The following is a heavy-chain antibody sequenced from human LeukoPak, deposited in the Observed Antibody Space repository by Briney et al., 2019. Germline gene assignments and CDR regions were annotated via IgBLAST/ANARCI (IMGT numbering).Heavy chain of an antibody. D-gene: IGHD2-8*01. V-gene: IGHV1-69*05. CDR1: GGTFSSYA. CDR3: ARRGVYARHDAFDI. Sequence: ASVKVSCKASGGTFSSYAISWVRQAPGQGLEWMGRIIPIFGTANYAQKFQGRVTITTDESTSTAYMELSSLRSEDTAVYYCARRGVYARHDAFDIWGQGTMVTVSS. CDR2: IIPIFGTA. J-gene: IGHJ3*02.